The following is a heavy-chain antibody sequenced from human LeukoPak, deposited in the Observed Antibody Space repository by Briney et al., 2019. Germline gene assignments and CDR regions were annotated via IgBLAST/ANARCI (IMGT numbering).Heavy chain of an antibody. Sequence: GGSLRLSCAASGFTFDDYAMPWVRQAPVKGLEWVSGISWNSGSIGYADSVKGRFTISRDNAKNSLYLQMNSLRAEDTALYYWATNSYDAAFDIWGQGTMVTVSS. CDR1: GFTFDDYA. CDR2: ISWNSGSI. D-gene: IGHD1-20*01. V-gene: IGHV3-9*01. J-gene: IGHJ3*02. CDR3: ATNSYDAAFDI.